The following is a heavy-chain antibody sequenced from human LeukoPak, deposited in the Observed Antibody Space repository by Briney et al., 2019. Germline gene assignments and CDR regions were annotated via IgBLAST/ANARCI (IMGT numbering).Heavy chain of an antibody. Sequence: GGSLRLSCAASGFTFSSYAMSWVRQAPGKGLEWVSAISGSGGSTYYADSVKGRFSISRDNSKNTLYLQMNSLKDEDTAAYYCATKGTVEMATIAAFEIWGQGTMVTVSS. J-gene: IGHJ3*02. CDR3: ATKGTVEMATIAAFEI. V-gene: IGHV3-23*01. CDR1: GFTFSSYA. CDR2: ISGSGGST. D-gene: IGHD5-24*01.